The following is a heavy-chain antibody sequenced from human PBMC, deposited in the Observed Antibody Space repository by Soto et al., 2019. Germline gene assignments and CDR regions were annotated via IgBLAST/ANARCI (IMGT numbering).Heavy chain of an antibody. Sequence: SETLSLTCTGSGGSISSYYWSWIRQPPGKGLEWIGYIYYSGSTNYNPSLKSRVTISVDTSKNQFSLKLSSVTAADTAVYYCARDSGYCSGGSCFRTNWFDPWGQGTLVTVS. CDR2: IYYSGST. D-gene: IGHD2-15*01. J-gene: IGHJ5*02. V-gene: IGHV4-59*01. CDR1: GGSISSYY. CDR3: ARDSGYCSGGSCFRTNWFDP.